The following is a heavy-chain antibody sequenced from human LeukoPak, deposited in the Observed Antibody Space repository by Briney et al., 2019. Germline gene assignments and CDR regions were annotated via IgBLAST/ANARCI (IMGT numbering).Heavy chain of an antibody. CDR2: ISSNSDYI. J-gene: IGHJ4*02. D-gene: IGHD4-23*01. V-gene: IGHV3-21*01. CDR3: ARDDPYTYGGDFDY. Sequence: GGSLRLSCAASGFTFSSYSINWVRQAPGKGLEWVSSISSNSDYIYYADSVKGRFTISRDNAKKSLYLQMNSLRAEDTAVYYCARDDPYTYGGDFDYWGQGTLVTVSS. CDR1: GFTFSSYS.